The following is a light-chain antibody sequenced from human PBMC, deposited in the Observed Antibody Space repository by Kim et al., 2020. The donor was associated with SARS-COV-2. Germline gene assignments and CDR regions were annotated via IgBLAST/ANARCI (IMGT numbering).Light chain of an antibody. V-gene: IGLV1-44*01. CDR1: SSNIGSNT. CDR2: RND. CDR3: AAWDDSLTGLWV. J-gene: IGLJ3*02. Sequence: GVPIPCSGSSSNIGSNTVNWNQQLPGTAPKLLIYRNDQRPSGVPDRFSGSKSGTSASLAISGLQSEDEADYYCAAWDDSLTGLWVFGGGTKLTVL.